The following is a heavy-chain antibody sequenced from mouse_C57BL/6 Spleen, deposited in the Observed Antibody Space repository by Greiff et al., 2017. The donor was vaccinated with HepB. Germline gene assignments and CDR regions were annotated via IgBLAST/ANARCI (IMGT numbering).Heavy chain of an antibody. CDR3: ARIYYGYDGYYFDY. Sequence: EVHLVESEGGLVQPGSSMKLSCTASGFTFSDYYMAWVRQVPEKGLEWVANINYDGSSTYYLDSLKSRFIISRDNAKNILYLQMSSLKSEDTATYYCARIYYGYDGYYFDYWGQGTTLTVSS. J-gene: IGHJ2*01. CDR1: GFTFSDYY. D-gene: IGHD2-2*01. CDR2: INYDGSST. V-gene: IGHV5-16*01.